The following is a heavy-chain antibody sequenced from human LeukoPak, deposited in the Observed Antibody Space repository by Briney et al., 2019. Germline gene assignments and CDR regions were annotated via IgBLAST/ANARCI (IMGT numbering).Heavy chain of an antibody. J-gene: IGHJ4*02. Sequence: PSETLSLTCTVSGGSISSYYWSWIRQPPGKGLEWIGYIYYSGSTNYNPSLKSRVTISVDTSKNQFSLKLSSVTAADTAVYYCARVVGDCYDSSGSNSYYFDYWGQGTLVTVSS. CDR2: IYYSGST. V-gene: IGHV4-59*01. D-gene: IGHD3-22*01. CDR3: ARVVGDCYDSSGSNSYYFDY. CDR1: GGSISSYY.